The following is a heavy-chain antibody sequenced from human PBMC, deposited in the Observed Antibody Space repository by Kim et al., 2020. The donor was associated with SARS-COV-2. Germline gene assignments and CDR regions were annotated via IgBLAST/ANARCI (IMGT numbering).Heavy chain of an antibody. D-gene: IGHD3-10*01. V-gene: IGHV4-39*01. CDR2: IYYSGST. Sequence: SETLSLTCTVSGGSISSSSYYWGWIRQPPGKGLEWIGSIYYSGSTYYNPSLKSRVTISVDTSKNQFSLKLSYVTAADTAVYYCASHPVLLWFGELLSPFDYWGQGTLVTVSS. J-gene: IGHJ4*02. CDR1: GGSISSSSYY. CDR3: ASHPVLLWFGELLSPFDY.